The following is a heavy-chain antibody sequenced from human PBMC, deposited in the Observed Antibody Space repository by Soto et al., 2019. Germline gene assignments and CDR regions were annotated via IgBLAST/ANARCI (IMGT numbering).Heavy chain of an antibody. CDR1: GGSISSGDYY. V-gene: IGHV4-30-4*01. D-gene: IGHD6-13*01. CDR2: IYYSGST. Sequence: SETLSLTCTVSGGSISSGDYYWSWIRQPPGKGLEWIGYIYYSGSTYYNPSLKSRVTISVDTSKNQFSLKLSSVTAADTAAYYCARTLTAAGSWFDPWGQGTLVTVSS. J-gene: IGHJ5*02. CDR3: ARTLTAAGSWFDP.